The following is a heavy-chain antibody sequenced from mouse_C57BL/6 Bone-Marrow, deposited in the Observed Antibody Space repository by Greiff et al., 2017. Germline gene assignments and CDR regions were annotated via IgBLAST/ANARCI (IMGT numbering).Heavy chain of an antibody. J-gene: IGHJ2*01. CDR3: TRGVYYYGSSYVRYFDY. CDR2: IDPETGGT. V-gene: IGHV1-15*01. Sequence: QVQLKQSGAELERPGASVTLSCKASGYTFTDYEMHWVKQTPVHGLEWIGAIDPETGGTAYNQKFKGKAILTADKSSSTAYMELRSLTSEDSAVYYCTRGVYYYGSSYVRYFDYWGQGTTLTVSS. CDR1: GYTFTDYE. D-gene: IGHD1-1*01.